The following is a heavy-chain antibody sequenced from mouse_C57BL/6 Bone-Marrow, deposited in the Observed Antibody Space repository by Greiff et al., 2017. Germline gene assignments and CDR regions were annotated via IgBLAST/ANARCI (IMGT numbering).Heavy chain of an antibody. V-gene: IGHV14-2*01. Sequence: VQLQQSGAELVKPGASVKLSCTASGFHINDYYIHWVKQRTEQGLEWIGGIDPEDGETKYAPKFQDKATITAATSSNTAYLQLSCLTSEVTAVYYGTSSLIYYGTNYWGQGTTLTVSS. J-gene: IGHJ2*01. CDR1: GFHINDYY. D-gene: IGHD1-1*01. CDR2: IDPEDGET. CDR3: TSSLIYYGTNY.